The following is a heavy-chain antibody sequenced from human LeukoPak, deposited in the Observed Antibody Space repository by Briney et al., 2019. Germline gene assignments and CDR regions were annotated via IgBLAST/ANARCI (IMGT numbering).Heavy chain of an antibody. D-gene: IGHD2-15*01. CDR2: ISSSGSTI. V-gene: IGHV3-48*03. Sequence: GGSLRLSCAASGFTFDDYAMHWVRQAPGKGLEWVSYISSSGSTIYYADSVKGRFTISRDNAKNSLYLQMNSLRAEDTAVYYCARDPPGYCSGGSCYSVWGQGTLVTVSS. CDR3: ARDPPGYCSGGSCYSV. CDR1: GFTFDDYA. J-gene: IGHJ4*02.